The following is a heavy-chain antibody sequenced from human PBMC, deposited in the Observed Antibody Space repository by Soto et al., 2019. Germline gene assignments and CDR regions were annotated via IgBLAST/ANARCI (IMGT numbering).Heavy chain of an antibody. V-gene: IGHV1-2*02. Sequence: GASVKVSCKTSGYTFTAYYIHWLRQAAGQGLEWMGWINPNGDGSNFAQKVQGRVTMTRDTSMRTVYMDLRRLTSDDTAVYYCARNGRSENFFFMPVGSLYGMDVWGQGTTVTVSS. CDR2: INPNGDGS. J-gene: IGHJ6*02. CDR3: ARNGRSENFFFMPVGSLYGMDV. CDR1: GYTFTAYY. D-gene: IGHD2-8*01.